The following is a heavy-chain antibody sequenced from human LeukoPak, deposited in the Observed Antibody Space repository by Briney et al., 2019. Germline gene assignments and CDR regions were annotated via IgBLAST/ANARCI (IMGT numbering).Heavy chain of an antibody. CDR1: GFTFSSYA. Sequence: GGSLRLSCVASGFTFSSYAMSWVRQAPGKGLEWVSAISGSGGSTYYADSVKGRFIISRDNSKNTLYLQMNSLRAEDTAVYYCAKDPYNWNALSLDYWGQGTLVIVSS. CDR3: AKDPYNWNALSLDY. J-gene: IGHJ4*02. D-gene: IGHD1-20*01. V-gene: IGHV3-23*01. CDR2: ISGSGGST.